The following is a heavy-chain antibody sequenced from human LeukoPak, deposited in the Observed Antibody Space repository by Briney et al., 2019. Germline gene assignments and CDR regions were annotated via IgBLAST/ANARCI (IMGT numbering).Heavy chain of an antibody. CDR1: GFTFSSYS. J-gene: IGHJ1*01. V-gene: IGHV3-21*01. CDR2: ISSSSSYM. D-gene: IGHD2-2*01. CDR3: ASYSPLVVPAAMEMAEQH. Sequence: PGGSLRLSCAASGFTFSSYSMNWVRQAPGKGLEWVSFISSSSSYMYYADSVKGRFTISRDNAKNSLYLQMNSLRAEDTAVYYCASYSPLVVPAAMEMAEQHWGQGTLVTVSS.